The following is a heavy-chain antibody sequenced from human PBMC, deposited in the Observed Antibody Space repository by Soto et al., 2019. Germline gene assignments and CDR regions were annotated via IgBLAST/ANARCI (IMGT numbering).Heavy chain of an antibody. D-gene: IGHD3-10*01. CDR2: IYYSGTT. CDR3: ARDLVRGVIGY. V-gene: IGHV4-59*01. J-gene: IGHJ4*02. Sequence: PSETLSLTCTVSGGSMNDFYWSWIRQPPGKGLEWIGYIYYSGTTNYNPSLRGRVTISIDTSKSQFSLRLTSVTAADTAVYYCARDLVRGVIGYWGQGTLVTVSS. CDR1: GGSMNDFY.